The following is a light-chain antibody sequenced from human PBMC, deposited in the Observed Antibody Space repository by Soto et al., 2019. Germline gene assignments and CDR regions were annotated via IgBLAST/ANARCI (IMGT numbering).Light chain of an antibody. J-gene: IGLJ1*01. V-gene: IGLV2-14*01. CDR1: SSDVGTYNF. CDR3: AAWDASLSACV. Sequence: QSALTQPASVSGSPGQSITISCTGTSSDVGTYNFVSWYQQHPGKAPKLMIYEVSSRPSGVPDRFSGSRSGTSASLAIVGLRSEDEAIYYCAAWDASLSACVFGNGTKLTVL. CDR2: EVS.